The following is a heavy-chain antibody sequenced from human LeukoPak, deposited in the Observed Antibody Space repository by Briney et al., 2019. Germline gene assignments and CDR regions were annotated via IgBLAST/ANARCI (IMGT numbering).Heavy chain of an antibody. V-gene: IGHV4-39*01. J-gene: IGHJ5*01. Sequence: SETLSLTCTVSGGSINTNPNYWGWIRQPPGKGLEWMGCFYYRGSTYYNPALKSRVTVSGDSSQNQFSLRLTSVTAADTAVYYCTSGYSYGYYSWGQGSLVTVSS. CDR3: TSGYSYGYYS. CDR1: GGSINTNPNY. D-gene: IGHD5-18*01. CDR2: FYYRGST.